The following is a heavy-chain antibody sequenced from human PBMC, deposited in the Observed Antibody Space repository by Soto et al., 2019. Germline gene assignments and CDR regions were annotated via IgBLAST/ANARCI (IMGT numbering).Heavy chain of an antibody. D-gene: IGHD1-1*01. J-gene: IGHJ5*02. CDR2: IIPIFGTA. V-gene: IGHV1-69*13. Sequence: GASVKVSRKASGGTFSSYAISWVRQAPGQGLEWMGGIIPIFGTANYAQKFQGRVTITADESTSTAYMELSSLRSEDTAVYYCARDSAGTPSGWFDPWGQGTLVTVSS. CDR1: GGTFSSYA. CDR3: ARDSAGTPSGWFDP.